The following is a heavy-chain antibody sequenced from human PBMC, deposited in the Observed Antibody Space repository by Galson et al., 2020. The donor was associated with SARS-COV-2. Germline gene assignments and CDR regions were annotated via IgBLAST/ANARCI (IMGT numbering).Heavy chain of an antibody. D-gene: IGHD2-15*01. Sequence: ASVKVSCQASGYSFTSFGVSWVRQAPGQGLEWMGQIGVYNGDTQSAQKFQGRISLTADTSTKTAYMDLRSLTSDDTAIYYCARAYFLLGFDAWGQGTVITVSS. V-gene: IGHV1-18*01. CDR2: IGVYNGDT. CDR3: ARAYFLLGFDA. CDR1: GYSFTSFG. J-gene: IGHJ3*01.